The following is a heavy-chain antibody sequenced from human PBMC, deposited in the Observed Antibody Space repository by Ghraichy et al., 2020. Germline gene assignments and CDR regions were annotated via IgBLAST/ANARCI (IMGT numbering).Heavy chain of an antibody. D-gene: IGHD6-19*01. V-gene: IGHV4-39*01. J-gene: IGHJ4*02. CDR2: IYYSGST. Sequence: PETLSLTCTVSGGSITSSSYYWGWIRQPPGKGLEWIGSIYYSGSTYYNPSLKSRVTISVDTSKNQFSLKLSSVTAADTAVYYCARQITSYSSGWYVEGYAGSTVDYWGQGTLVTVSS. CDR3: ARQITSYSSGWYVEGYAGSTVDY. CDR1: GGSITSSSYY.